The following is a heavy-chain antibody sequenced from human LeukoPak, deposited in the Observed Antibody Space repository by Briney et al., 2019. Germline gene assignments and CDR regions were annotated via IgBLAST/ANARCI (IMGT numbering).Heavy chain of an antibody. V-gene: IGHV4-61*02. J-gene: IGHJ5*02. CDR2: IYTSGST. Sequence: SETLSLTCTVSGGSISSGSYYWSWIRQPAGKGLEWIGRIYTSGSTNYNPSLKSRVTISVDTSKNQFSLKLSSVTAADTAVYSCAREGAAVVNDWFDPWGQGTLVTVSS. CDR1: GGSISSGSYY. D-gene: IGHD4-23*01. CDR3: AREGAAVVNDWFDP.